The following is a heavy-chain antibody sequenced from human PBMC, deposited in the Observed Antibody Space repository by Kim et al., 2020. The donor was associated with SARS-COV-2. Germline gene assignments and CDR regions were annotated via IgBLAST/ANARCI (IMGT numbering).Heavy chain of an antibody. J-gene: IGHJ6*02. CDR3: ARDGIVVVPDKYYYYGVDV. CDR1: GFTFSSYW. CDR2: IKQDGSEK. D-gene: IGHD2-2*01. V-gene: IGHV3-7*03. Sequence: GGSLRLSCAASGFTFSSYWMSWVRQAPGKGLEWVANIKQDGSEKYYVDSVKGRFTISRDNAKNSLYLQMNSLRAEDTAVYYCARDGIVVVPDKYYYYGVDVWGQGTTVTVSS.